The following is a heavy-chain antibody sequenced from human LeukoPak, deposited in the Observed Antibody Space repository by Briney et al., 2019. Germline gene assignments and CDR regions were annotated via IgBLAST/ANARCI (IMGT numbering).Heavy chain of an antibody. Sequence: SETLSLTCTVSGGSISSYYWSWIRQPAGKGLEWIGRIYTGGSTNYNPSLKSRVTMSVDTSKNQFSLKLSSVTVADTAVYYCARDHHRRDGYNSDYYYYYMDVWGKGTTVTVSS. D-gene: IGHD5-24*01. CDR1: GGSISSYY. CDR3: ARDHHRRDGYNSDYYYYYMDV. J-gene: IGHJ6*03. CDR2: IYTGGST. V-gene: IGHV4-4*07.